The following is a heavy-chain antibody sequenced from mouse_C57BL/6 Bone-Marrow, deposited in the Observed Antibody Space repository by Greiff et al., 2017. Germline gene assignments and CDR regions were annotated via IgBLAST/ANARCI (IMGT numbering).Heavy chain of an antibody. Sequence: EVQLQQSGAELVRPGASVKLSCTASGFNIKDDYMHWVKQRPEQGLEWIGLIDPENGDSAYASKFPGKGTITADTSSDTADLQRSSLTSEDTAVYYCTTLMAYWGQGTLVTVSA. CDR3: TTLMAY. CDR2: IDPENGDS. J-gene: IGHJ3*01. V-gene: IGHV14-4*01. CDR1: GFNIKDDY.